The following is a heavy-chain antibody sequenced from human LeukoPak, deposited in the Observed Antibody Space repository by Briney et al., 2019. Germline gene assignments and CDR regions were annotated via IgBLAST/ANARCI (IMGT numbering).Heavy chain of an antibody. CDR3: ARVNGSGSYYDY. J-gene: IGHJ4*02. Sequence: GGSLRLSCAASGFTFSSYAMHWVRQAPGKGLEYVSAISNNGGTTYYAHSVRGRFTISRDNSKNTLYLQMGSLRAEDKAVYYCARVNGSGSYYDYWGQGTLVTVSS. CDR1: GFTFSSYA. V-gene: IGHV3-64*01. D-gene: IGHD3-10*01. CDR2: ISNNGGTT.